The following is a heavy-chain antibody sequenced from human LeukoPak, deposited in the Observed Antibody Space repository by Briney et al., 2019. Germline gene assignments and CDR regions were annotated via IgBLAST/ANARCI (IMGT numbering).Heavy chain of an antibody. CDR3: AKESPHFDY. CDR2: ISGCGDTT. J-gene: IGHJ4*02. CDR1: GFTFTSYA. Sequence: GGSLRLSCAASGFTFTSYAMSWVRQAPGKGLAWVSTISGCGDTTYYADSVKGRFTISRGNSKNTLYLQMNSLRAEDTAIYYCAKESPHFDYWGQGTLVTVSS. V-gene: IGHV3-23*01.